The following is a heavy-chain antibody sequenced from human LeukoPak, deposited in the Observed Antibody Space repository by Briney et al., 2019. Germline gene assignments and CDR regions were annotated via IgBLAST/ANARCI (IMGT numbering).Heavy chain of an antibody. D-gene: IGHD2-2*01. V-gene: IGHV3-15*01. CDR2: IKSKTDGGTT. Sequence: PGGSLRLSCAASGFTFSNAWMSWVRQAPGKGLEWVGRIKSKTDGGTTDYAAPVKGRFAISRDASKTTLYLQMNSLKTEDTAVYYCTTDRVPAANFYYYYMDVWGKGTTATVSS. CDR3: TTDRVPAANFYYYYMDV. J-gene: IGHJ6*03. CDR1: GFTFSNAW.